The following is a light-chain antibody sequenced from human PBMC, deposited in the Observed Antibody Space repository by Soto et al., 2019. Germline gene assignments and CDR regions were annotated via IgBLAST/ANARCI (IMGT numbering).Light chain of an antibody. V-gene: IGKV3-11*01. CDR1: QSVSSY. CDR3: QQRSNSFT. J-gene: IGKJ3*01. CDR2: DAS. Sequence: EIVLTHSPATLSLSPWERATLSCRASQSVSSYLAWYQQKPGQAPRLLIYDASNRATGIPARFSGSGSGTDFTLTISSLEPEDFAVYYCQQRSNSFTFGPGTKVDIK.